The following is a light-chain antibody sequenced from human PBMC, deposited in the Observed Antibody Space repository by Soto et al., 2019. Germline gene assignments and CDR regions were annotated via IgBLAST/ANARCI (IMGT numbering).Light chain of an antibody. J-gene: IGLJ1*01. CDR2: DVS. CDR3: SSYTSSSTYV. Sequence: QSALTQPASVSGSPVQSITISCTGTSSDVGGYNYVSWYQQHPGKAPKLMIYDVSNRPSGVYNRFSGSKSGNTASLTISGRQAEDEADYYCSSYTSSSTYVFGTGTKLTVL. V-gene: IGLV2-14*01. CDR1: SSDVGGYNY.